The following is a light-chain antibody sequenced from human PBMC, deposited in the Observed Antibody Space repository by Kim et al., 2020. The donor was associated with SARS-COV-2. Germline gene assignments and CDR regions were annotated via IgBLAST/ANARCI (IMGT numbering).Light chain of an antibody. V-gene: IGKV3-20*01. CDR3: QQYGNSPGIT. CDR1: QSVSNNY. J-gene: IGKJ5*01. CDR2: GAS. Sequence: EIVLTQSPGTLSLSPGERATLSCRASQSVSNNYLAWYQQKPGQTPRLLIYGASSRPTGIPDRFSGSGYGTDFTLTISRLEPEDFAVYYCQQYGNSPGITFGQGTRLEIK.